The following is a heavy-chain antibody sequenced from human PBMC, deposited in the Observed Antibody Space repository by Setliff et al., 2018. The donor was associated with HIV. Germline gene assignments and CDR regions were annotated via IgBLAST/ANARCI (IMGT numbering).Heavy chain of an antibody. J-gene: IGHJ4*02. V-gene: IGHV3-7*01. CDR1: GFTFSSYA. CDR2: IKENGDEK. CDR3: ATNFLYDILTGYFPYQFDQ. Sequence: PGGSLRLSCAASGFTFSSYAMSWVRQAPGKGLEWVANIKENGDEKYYVDSVKGRFTISRDNAKDSMFLQMNSLRGEDTAVYYCATNFLYDILTGYFPYQFDQWGQGTLVTVSS. D-gene: IGHD3-9*01.